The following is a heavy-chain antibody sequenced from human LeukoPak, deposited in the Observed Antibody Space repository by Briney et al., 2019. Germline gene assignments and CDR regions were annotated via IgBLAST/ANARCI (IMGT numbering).Heavy chain of an antibody. D-gene: IGHD3-22*01. CDR2: ISGSGGST. J-gene: IGHJ4*02. Sequence: PGGSLRLSCVASGFTFSSYGMSWVRQTPGKGLEWVSGISGSGGSTYYADSVKGRFTISRDNSKNTLYLQMNSLRAEDTAIYYRAKDRHYYDSTGLFDYSGQGTLVTVSS. V-gene: IGHV3-23*01. CDR3: AKDRHYYDSTGLFDY. CDR1: GFTFSSYG.